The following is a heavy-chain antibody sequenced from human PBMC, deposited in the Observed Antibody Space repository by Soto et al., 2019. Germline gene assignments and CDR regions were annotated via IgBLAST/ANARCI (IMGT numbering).Heavy chain of an antibody. V-gene: IGHV3-11*01. Sequence: GGSLRLSCAASGFTFSDYYMTWIRQAPGKGLEWVSYIGTTSNTIYYTDSVKGRFTISRDNTKNSLYLQMNSLRAEDTAVYYCATYYYGSGSYFDYWGQGTLVTVSS. D-gene: IGHD3-10*01. CDR2: IGTTSNTI. CDR3: ATYYYGSGSYFDY. J-gene: IGHJ4*02. CDR1: GFTFSDYY.